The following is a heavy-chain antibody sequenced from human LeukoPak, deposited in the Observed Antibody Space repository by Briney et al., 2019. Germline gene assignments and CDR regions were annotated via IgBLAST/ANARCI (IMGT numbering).Heavy chain of an antibody. CDR1: GGSFSGYS. D-gene: IGHD3-22*01. CDR2: IYHSGST. Sequence: ASETLSLTCAVYGGSFSGYSWSWIRQPPGKGLEWIGYIYHSGSTYYNPSLKSRVTISVDRSKNQFSLKLSSVTAADTAVYYCARNYDSSAARYFDYWGQGTLVTVSS. V-gene: IGHV4-30-2*01. J-gene: IGHJ4*02. CDR3: ARNYDSSAARYFDY.